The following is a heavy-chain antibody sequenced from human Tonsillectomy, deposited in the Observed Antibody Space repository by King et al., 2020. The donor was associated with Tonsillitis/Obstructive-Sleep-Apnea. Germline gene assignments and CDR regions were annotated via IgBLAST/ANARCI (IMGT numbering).Heavy chain of an antibody. CDR1: GFTFSIYW. CDR3: ARLRGQQPFDDAFDI. V-gene: IGHV3-7*01. Sequence: VQLVESGGGLVQPGGSLRLSCAASGFTFSIYWMTWVRQAPGKGLEWVANIKQDGSEKYYVDSVKGRFTISRDNAKNSLYLQMNSLRAEDTAVYYCARLRGQQPFDDAFDIWGQGTMVTVSS. CDR2: IKQDGSEK. D-gene: IGHD6-13*01. J-gene: IGHJ3*02.